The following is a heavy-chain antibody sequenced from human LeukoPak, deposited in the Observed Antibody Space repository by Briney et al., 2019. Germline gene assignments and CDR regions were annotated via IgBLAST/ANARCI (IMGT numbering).Heavy chain of an antibody. V-gene: IGHV4-34*01. D-gene: IGHD2-15*01. CDR1: GGSFSGYY. CDR2: INHSGST. CDR3: ARGALGYCSRGSCYSGYWFDP. J-gene: IGHJ5*02. Sequence: SETLSLTCAVYGGSFSGYYWSWIRQPPGKALEWIGEINHSGSTNYNPSLKSRVTISVDTSKNQFSLKLSSVTAADTAVYYCARGALGYCSRGSCYSGYWFDPWGQGTLVTVSS.